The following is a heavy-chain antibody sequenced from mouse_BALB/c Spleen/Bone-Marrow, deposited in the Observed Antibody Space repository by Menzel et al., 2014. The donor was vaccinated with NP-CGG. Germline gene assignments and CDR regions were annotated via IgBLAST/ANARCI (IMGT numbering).Heavy chain of an antibody. J-gene: IGHJ2*01. CDR1: GYTFTSYV. V-gene: IGHV1-14*01. CDR2: INPYNDGT. Sequence: VQLKDSGPELVKPGASVKMSCKASGYTFTSYVMHWVKQKPGQGLEWIGYINPYNDGTKYNEKFKGMATLTSDGSSSTAYMELSSLTSEDSAVYYCAKGGNYRYDFDYWGQGTTLTVSS. D-gene: IGHD2-14*01. CDR3: AKGGNYRYDFDY.